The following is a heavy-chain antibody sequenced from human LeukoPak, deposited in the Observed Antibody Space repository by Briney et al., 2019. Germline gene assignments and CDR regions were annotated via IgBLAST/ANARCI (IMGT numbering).Heavy chain of an antibody. CDR3: ARSLAGPVYWYFDL. Sequence: PSETLSLTCIVSGGSISSYYWNWIRQPPGKGLEWIGYIYYSGTTNYNPSLKSRVSISLDTSKTQFSLKLNSVTAADTAVYYCARSLAGPVYWYFDLWGRGTLVTVSS. D-gene: IGHD6-19*01. CDR2: IYYSGTT. J-gene: IGHJ2*01. V-gene: IGHV4-59*01. CDR1: GGSISSYY.